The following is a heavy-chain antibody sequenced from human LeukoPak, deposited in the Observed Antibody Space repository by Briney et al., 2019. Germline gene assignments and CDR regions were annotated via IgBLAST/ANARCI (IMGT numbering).Heavy chain of an antibody. CDR2: IVVGSGNT. J-gene: IGHJ4*02. CDR3: AAELDAEITGTASFDY. D-gene: IGHD1-7*01. CDR1: GFTFTSSA. V-gene: IGHV1-58*02. Sequence: SVKVSCKASGFTFTSSAMQWVRQARGQRLEWIGWIVVGSGNTNYAQKFQERVTITRDMSTSTAYMELSSLRSEDTAVYYCAAELDAEITGTASFDYWGQGTLVTVSS.